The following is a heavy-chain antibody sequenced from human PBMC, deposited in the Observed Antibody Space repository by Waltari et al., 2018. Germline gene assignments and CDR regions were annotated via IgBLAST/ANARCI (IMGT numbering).Heavy chain of an antibody. CDR2: IIPIFGTA. D-gene: IGHD1-26*01. Sequence: QVQLVQSGAEVKKPGSSVKVSCKASGGPFSSYALSWVGPPAGQGLEWMGGIIPIFGTANYAQKFQGRVTITADESTSTAYMELSSLRSEDTAVYYCAREVGATYGNWFDPWGQGTLVTVSS. V-gene: IGHV1-69*01. CDR1: GGPFSSYA. CDR3: AREVGATYGNWFDP. J-gene: IGHJ5*02.